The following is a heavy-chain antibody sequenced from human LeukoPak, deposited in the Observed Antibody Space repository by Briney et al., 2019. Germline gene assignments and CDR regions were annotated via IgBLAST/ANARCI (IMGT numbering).Heavy chain of an antibody. CDR2: ISGDGGRT. CDR1: GFTFDDYA. CDR3: AKDHYDRSPNYFDS. J-gene: IGHJ4*02. V-gene: IGHV3-43*02. Sequence: GGSLTLSCAASGFTFDDYAMLWVRHAPGKGVEWVSFISGDGGRTYYAGSVNGRFTISRDYSKNSLYLQMNSQRTEDTALYYCAKDHYDRSPNYFDSWCQGTLVIVSS. D-gene: IGHD3-22*01.